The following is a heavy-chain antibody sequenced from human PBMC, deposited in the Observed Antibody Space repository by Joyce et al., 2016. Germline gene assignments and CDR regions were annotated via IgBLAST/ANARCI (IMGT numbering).Heavy chain of an antibody. CDR2: SKIENGDT. CDR3: AREGLPHGGFDY. V-gene: IGHV1-2*02. CDR1: GFTFTGYY. J-gene: IGHJ4*02. Sequence: QVQLVQSGTEVKKPGAPVKVSCKASGFTFTGYYMHWVRQATGQGLEMMGGSKIENGDTHYTQNFQGRVTMTRDTSINTAYMEVTRLRSDDTAFYYCAREGLPHGGFDYWGLGTLVTVSS.